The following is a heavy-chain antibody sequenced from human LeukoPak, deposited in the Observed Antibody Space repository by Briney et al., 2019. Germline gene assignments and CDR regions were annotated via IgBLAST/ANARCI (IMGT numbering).Heavy chain of an antibody. D-gene: IGHD1-26*01. CDR3: ARGLGSGSYYGY. CDR1: GYTFTSYY. J-gene: IGHJ4*02. Sequence: GASVKVSCKASGYTFTSYYVHWVRQAPGQGLEWMGIINPSGGSTNYAQKFQGRVTMTRDTSTGTVYMELSSLRSEDTAVYYCARGLGSGSYYGYWGQGSLVTVSS. V-gene: IGHV1-46*01. CDR2: INPSGGST.